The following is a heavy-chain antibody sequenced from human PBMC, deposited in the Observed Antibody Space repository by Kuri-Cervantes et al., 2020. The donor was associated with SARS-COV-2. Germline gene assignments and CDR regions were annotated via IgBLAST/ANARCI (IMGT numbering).Heavy chain of an antibody. J-gene: IGHJ4*02. Sequence: GESLKISCAASGFTVSSNYMSWVRQAPGKGLEWVSVIYSGGSTYYADSVKGRFTISRDNSKNTLYRQMNSLRAEDTAVYYCAKVIRSNSGYGSFDYWGQGTLVTVSS. CDR1: GFTVSSNY. V-gene: IGHV3-53*01. CDR3: AKVIRSNSGYGSFDY. D-gene: IGHD5-12*01. CDR2: IYSGGST.